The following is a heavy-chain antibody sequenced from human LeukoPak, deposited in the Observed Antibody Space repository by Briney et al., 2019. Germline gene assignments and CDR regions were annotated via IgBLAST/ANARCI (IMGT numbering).Heavy chain of an antibody. Sequence: PSETLSLTCAVYGGSFSGYYWSWIRQPPGKGLEWIGEINHSGSTNYNPSLKSRVTISVDTSKNQFSLKLSSVTAADTAVYYCAVSRDGYRFDYWGQGTLVTVSS. CDR3: AVSRDGYRFDY. J-gene: IGHJ4*02. V-gene: IGHV4-34*01. CDR2: INHSGST. D-gene: IGHD5-24*01. CDR1: GGSFSGYY.